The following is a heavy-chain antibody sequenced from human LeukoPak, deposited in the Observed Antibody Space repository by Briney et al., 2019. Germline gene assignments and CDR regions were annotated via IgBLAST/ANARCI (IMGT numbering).Heavy chain of an antibody. J-gene: IGHJ6*03. V-gene: IGHV3-11*04. Sequence: GGSLGLSCAASGFTFSDYYMSWIRQAPGKGLEWVSYISSSGSTIYYADSVKGRFTISRDNAKNSLYLQMNSLRAEDTAVYYCASTAAAGTYYYYYYMDVWGKGTTVTVSS. CDR2: ISSSGSTI. D-gene: IGHD6-13*01. CDR1: GFTFSDYY. CDR3: ASTAAAGTYYYYYYMDV.